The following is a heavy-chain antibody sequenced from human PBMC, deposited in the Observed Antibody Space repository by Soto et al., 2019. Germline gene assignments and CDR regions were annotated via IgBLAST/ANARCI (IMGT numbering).Heavy chain of an antibody. Sequence: QVQLQESGPGLVKPSQTLSLTCTVSGTTISSGDHYWSWIRQAPGKGLEWIGYMYYPGKTYYNTSLQRRVTLYVDTSQNQFSLKMTSVPAADTAMYFCARVYGSGDYFDFWGRGTLVSVSS. CDR2: MYYPGKT. CDR3: ARVYGSGDYFDF. D-gene: IGHD1-26*01. J-gene: IGHJ4*02. CDR1: GTTISSGDHY. V-gene: IGHV4-30-4*01.